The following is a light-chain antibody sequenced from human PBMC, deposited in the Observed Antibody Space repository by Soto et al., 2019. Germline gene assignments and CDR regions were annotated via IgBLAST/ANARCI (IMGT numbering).Light chain of an antibody. V-gene: IGLV2-14*01. CDR3: SSYTSSSTWV. CDR2: DVS. J-gene: IGLJ3*02. Sequence: QSVLTQPASVSGSPGQSITISCTGTSSDVGGYNYVSWYQQHQGKAPKLMIYDVSNRPSGVSNRFSGSKSGNTASLTISGLQAEDEADYYCSSYTSSSTWVSGGGTKLTVL. CDR1: SSDVGGYNY.